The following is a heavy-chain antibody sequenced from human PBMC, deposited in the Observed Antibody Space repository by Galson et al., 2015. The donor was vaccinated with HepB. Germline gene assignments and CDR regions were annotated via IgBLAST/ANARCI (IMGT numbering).Heavy chain of an antibody. V-gene: IGHV3-48*02. CDR1: GFTFSSYS. CDR3: ARWGRDDYGDYRVIRGGYHGMDV. CDR2: ISSSSSTI. J-gene: IGHJ6*02. D-gene: IGHD4-17*01. Sequence: SLRLSCAASGFTFSSYSMNWVRQAPGKGLEWVSYISSSSSTIYYADSVKGRFTISRDNAKNSLYLQMNSLRDEDTAVYYCARWGRDDYGDYRVIRGGYHGMDVWGQGTTVTVSS.